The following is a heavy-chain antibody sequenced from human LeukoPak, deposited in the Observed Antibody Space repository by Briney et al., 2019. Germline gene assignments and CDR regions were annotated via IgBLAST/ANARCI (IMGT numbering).Heavy chain of an antibody. D-gene: IGHD3-22*01. CDR1: GYTFTGYG. V-gene: IGHV1-18*01. Sequence: ASVKVSCKASGYTFTGYGISWVRQAPGQGLEWMGWISAYNGNTNYAQKLQGRVTMTTDTSTSTAYMELRSLRSDDTAVYYCARGGYYDSSGYYYYYYMDVWGKGTTVTVSS. J-gene: IGHJ6*03. CDR3: ARGGYYDSSGYYYYYYMDV. CDR2: ISAYNGNT.